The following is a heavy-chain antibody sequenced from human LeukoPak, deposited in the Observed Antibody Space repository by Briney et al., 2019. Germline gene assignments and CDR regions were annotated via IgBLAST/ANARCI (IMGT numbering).Heavy chain of an antibody. Sequence: SETLSLTCTVYGDSISSSGYYWGWIRQPPGKGLEWIGSINYSGSTYYNPSRKSRVTTSVDTSKDQFSLKLTSVTAADTAVYYCARRAGGIAASGTRPFDYWGQGTLVTVSS. V-gene: IGHV4-39*01. CDR3: ARRAGGIAASGTRPFDY. CDR2: INYSGST. J-gene: IGHJ4*02. D-gene: IGHD6-13*01. CDR1: GDSISSSGYY.